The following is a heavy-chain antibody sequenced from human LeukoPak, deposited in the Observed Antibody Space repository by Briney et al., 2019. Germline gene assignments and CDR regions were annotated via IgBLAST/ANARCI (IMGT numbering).Heavy chain of an antibody. CDR2: IYWDDDK. CDR3: AHRQVTTSSEWFDP. J-gene: IGHJ5*02. D-gene: IGHD5-18*01. V-gene: IGHV2-5*08. CDR1: GGSISSYYW. Sequence: TLSLTCTVSGGSISSYYWSWIRQPPGKALEWLALIYWDDDKHYSPSLKSRLTITKDTSNNQVVLRMTNMDPVDTATYYCAHRQVTTSSEWFDPWGQGTLVTVSS.